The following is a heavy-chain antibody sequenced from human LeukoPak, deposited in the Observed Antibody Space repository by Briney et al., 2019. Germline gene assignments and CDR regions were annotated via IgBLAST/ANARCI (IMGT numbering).Heavy chain of an antibody. J-gene: IGHJ4*02. CDR2: INPNSGGT. D-gene: IGHD1-26*01. Sequence: ASVKVSCKASGYTFTGYYMHWVRQAPGQGLEWMGWINPNSGGTNYAQKFQGRVTMTRDTSISTAYMELSRLRSDDTAVYYCARVEPGMELLDYWGQGTLVTASS. CDR3: ARVEPGMELLDY. CDR1: GYTFTGYY. V-gene: IGHV1-2*02.